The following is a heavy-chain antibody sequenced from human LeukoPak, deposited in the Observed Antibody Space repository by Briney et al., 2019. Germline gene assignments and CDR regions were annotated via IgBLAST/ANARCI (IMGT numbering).Heavy chain of an antibody. J-gene: IGHJ4*02. D-gene: IGHD3-22*01. Sequence: SETLSLTCTVSGRPINSSSYYWRGIRQPPGKVLERIGSIYYSGNTYDNPSLKSRVTISVDTSKNQFSLKLSSVTAADTAVYYCATFAGGNYYDSSGWGQGTLVTVSS. CDR1: GRPINSSSYY. CDR2: IYYSGNT. V-gene: IGHV4-39*01. CDR3: ATFAGGNYYDSSG.